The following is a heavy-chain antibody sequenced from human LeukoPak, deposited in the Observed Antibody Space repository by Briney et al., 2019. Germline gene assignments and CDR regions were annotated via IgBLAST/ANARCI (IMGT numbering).Heavy chain of an antibody. CDR1: GFSFSTYA. V-gene: IGHV3-23*01. Sequence: GGSLRLSCAASGFSFSTYAMSWVRQAPGKGLEWVSSISGSGGSTHYADSVKGRFTISRDNSKNTLYLQMTSLRAEDTALYYCAKETMVRGVISYFDYWGQGTLVTVSS. J-gene: IGHJ4*02. CDR2: ISGSGGST. D-gene: IGHD3-10*01. CDR3: AKETMVRGVISYFDY.